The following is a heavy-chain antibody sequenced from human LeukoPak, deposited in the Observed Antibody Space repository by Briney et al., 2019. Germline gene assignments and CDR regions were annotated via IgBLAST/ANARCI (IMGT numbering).Heavy chain of an antibody. V-gene: IGHV4-30-2*01. CDR1: GGSISSGGYS. J-gene: IGHJ3*02. CDR2: IYHSGST. CDR3: ARGFRITMIKRALKAFDI. D-gene: IGHD3-22*01. Sequence: SSETLSLTCAVSGGSISSGGYSWSWIRQPPGKGLEWIGYIYHSGSTYYNPSLKSRVTISVDRSKNQFSLKLSSVTAADTAVYYCARGFRITMIKRALKAFDIWGQGTMVTVSS.